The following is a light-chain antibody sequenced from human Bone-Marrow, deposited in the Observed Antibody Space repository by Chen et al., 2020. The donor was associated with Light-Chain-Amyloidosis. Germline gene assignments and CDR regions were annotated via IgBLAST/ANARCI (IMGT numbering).Light chain of an antibody. V-gene: IGLV3-21*02. CDR2: DDS. CDR3: QVWDRSSDRPV. Sequence: SYVLTQPSSVSVAPGQTATIACGGNNIGSTSVHWYQQTPGQGPLLVVYDDSDRPSGIPERWSGANSENSATLTIGRIEAGDEADYYCQVWDRSSDRPVFGGGTKLTVL. CDR1: NIGSTS. J-gene: IGLJ3*02.